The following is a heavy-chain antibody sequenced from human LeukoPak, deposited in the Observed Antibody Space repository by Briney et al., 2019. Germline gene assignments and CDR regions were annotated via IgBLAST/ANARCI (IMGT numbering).Heavy chain of an antibody. CDR2: IYPGDSDT. Sequence: GESLKISCKGSGYSFTSYWIGWVRQMPGKGLEWMGIIYPGDSDTRYSPSFQGQVTISADKSISTAYLQWSSLKASDTAMYYCARLMVRGVSGGNFFDYWGQGTLVTVSS. D-gene: IGHD3-10*01. CDR3: ARLMVRGVSGGNFFDY. V-gene: IGHV5-51*01. CDR1: GYSFTSYW. J-gene: IGHJ4*02.